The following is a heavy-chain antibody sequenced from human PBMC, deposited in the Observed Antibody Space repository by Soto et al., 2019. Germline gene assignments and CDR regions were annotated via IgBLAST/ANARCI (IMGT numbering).Heavy chain of an antibody. V-gene: IGHV4-59*08. CDR1: GGSISSYY. D-gene: IGHD2-2*01. Sequence: PSETLSLTCTVSGGSISSYYWSWIRQPPGKGLEWIGYIYYSGSTNYNPSLKSRVTISVDTSKNQFSLKLSSVTAADTAVYYCARSQLTSLYCSSTSCYSTAAFDIWGQGKMVTVSS. CDR2: IYYSGST. CDR3: ARSQLTSLYCSSTSCYSTAAFDI. J-gene: IGHJ3*02.